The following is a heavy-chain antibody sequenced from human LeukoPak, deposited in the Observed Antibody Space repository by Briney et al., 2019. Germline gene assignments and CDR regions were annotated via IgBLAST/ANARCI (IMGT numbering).Heavy chain of an antibody. J-gene: IGHJ4*02. CDR2: INSDGSTT. V-gene: IGHV3-74*01. Sequence: GGSLRLSCAASGFSFSNYWMDWVRQAPGKGLVWVSRINSDGSTTTYADSVKGRFTISRDNAKNTLYLQMNSLRAEDTAVYYCVRASGGTIDWGQGTLVTVSS. D-gene: IGHD3-16*02. CDR1: GFSFSNYW. CDR3: VRASGGTID.